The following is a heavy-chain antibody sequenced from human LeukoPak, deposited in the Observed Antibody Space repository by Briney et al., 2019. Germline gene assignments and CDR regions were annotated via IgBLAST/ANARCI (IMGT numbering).Heavy chain of an antibody. Sequence: PGGSLRLSCAASGFTFSSYGVHWVRQAPGKGLEWVAVIWYDGSNKYYADSVKGRFTISRDNSKITLYLQMNSLRAEDTAVYYCARDPGRYSGYYFDYWGQGTLVTVSS. CDR2: IWYDGSNK. V-gene: IGHV3-33*01. D-gene: IGHD6-13*01. CDR1: GFTFSSYG. CDR3: ARDPGRYSGYYFDY. J-gene: IGHJ4*02.